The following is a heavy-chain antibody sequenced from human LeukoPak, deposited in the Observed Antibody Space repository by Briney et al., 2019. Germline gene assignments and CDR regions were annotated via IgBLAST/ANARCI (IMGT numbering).Heavy chain of an antibody. CDR3: ASVMGGSLAAAGT. V-gene: IGHV1-2*02. CDR1: GYSFTGYY. J-gene: IGHJ5*02. CDR2: INPNSGDT. Sequence: ASVKVSCKASGYSFTGYYMHWVRQAPGQGLEWMGWINPNSGDTNYAQKFQGRVTITADESTSTAYMELSSLRSEDTAVYYCASVMGGSLAAAGTWGQGTLVTVSS. D-gene: IGHD6-13*01.